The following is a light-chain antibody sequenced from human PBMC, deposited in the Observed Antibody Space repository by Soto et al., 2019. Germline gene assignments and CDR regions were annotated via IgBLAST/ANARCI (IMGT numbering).Light chain of an antibody. CDR2: GAS. V-gene: IGKV1-6*01. CDR3: LQDINYPWT. CDR1: QGIGNA. Sequence: AIQITQSPASVSSSVPDRFTISCGASQGIGNALGWYQQKPGKPPKVLIYGASNLQSGVPPRFSGSGSGTDFTLAISSLQPEDSATYYCLQDINYPWTFGQGTKVDIK. J-gene: IGKJ1*01.